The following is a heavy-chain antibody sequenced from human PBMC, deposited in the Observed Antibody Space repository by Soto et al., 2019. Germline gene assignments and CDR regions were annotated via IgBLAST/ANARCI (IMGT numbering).Heavy chain of an antibody. J-gene: IGHJ4*02. Sequence: QVQLQESGPGLVKPSGTLSLTCAVSGGSISSSNWWSWVRQPRGKGLEWIGEIYHSGNTNYNQSRKSRVTMAGDKSRNQFSLKLSSVTAADTAVYYCARRWGEGRVDYWGQGTLVTVSS. D-gene: IGHD3-10*01. V-gene: IGHV4-4*02. CDR3: ARRWGEGRVDY. CDR1: GGSISSSNW. CDR2: IYHSGNT.